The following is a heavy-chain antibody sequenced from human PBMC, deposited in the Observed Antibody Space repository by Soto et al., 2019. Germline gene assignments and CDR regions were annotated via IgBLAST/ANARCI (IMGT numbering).Heavy chain of an antibody. D-gene: IGHD2-8*02. CDR2: IFTIVTT. J-gene: IGHJ5*02. Sequence: VGSLRVFCSDSGLPLSNYNMNGARQAPGEGLEWVSTIFTIVTTYYSDSVKGRFTIYRDNSKNTLYLQMDSLRVEDTAVYFCAKKLATTGGNFSQPWGQGDLVTVSS. CDR3: AKKLATTGGNFSQP. CDR1: GLPLSNYN. V-gene: IGHV3-23*01.